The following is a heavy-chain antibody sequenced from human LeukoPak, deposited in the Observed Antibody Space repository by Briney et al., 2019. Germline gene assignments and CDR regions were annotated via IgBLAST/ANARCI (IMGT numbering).Heavy chain of an antibody. CDR3: ARDKMRGGVAFDI. Sequence: GGSLRLSCAASGFTFSSYSMNWVRQAPGKGLEWVSSISSSSSYIYYADSVKGRFTISRDNAKNSLYLQMNSLRAEDTAVYYCARDKMRGGVAFDIWGQGTRVTVSS. J-gene: IGHJ3*02. CDR2: ISSSSSYI. D-gene: IGHD3-3*01. CDR1: GFTFSSYS. V-gene: IGHV3-21*01.